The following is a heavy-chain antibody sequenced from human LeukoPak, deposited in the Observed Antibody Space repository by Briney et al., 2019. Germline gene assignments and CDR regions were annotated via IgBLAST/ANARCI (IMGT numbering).Heavy chain of an antibody. CDR3: AREREYCSGGSCRRWFDP. CDR2: IYYSGST. CDR1: GGSISSYY. J-gene: IGHJ5*02. V-gene: IGHV4-59*01. D-gene: IGHD2-15*01. Sequence: SETPSLTCTVSGGSISSYYWNWIRQPPGKGLEWIGYIYYSGSTNFNPSLKSRVTISVDTSKNHFSLRLSSVTAADTAVYYCAREREYCSGGSCRRWFDPWGQGTLVTVSS.